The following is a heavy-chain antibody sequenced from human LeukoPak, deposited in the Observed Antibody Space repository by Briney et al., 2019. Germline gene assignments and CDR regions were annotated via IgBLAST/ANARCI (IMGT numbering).Heavy chain of an antibody. CDR1: GFTFSSYS. V-gene: IGHV3-21*01. CDR3: ARGGLGYCSGGSCRFPYHPYDY. D-gene: IGHD2-15*01. CDR2: ITSGSSYI. Sequence: GGSLRLSCAASGFTFSSYSMNWVRQAPGKGLEWVSGITSGSSYIYYADSVKGRFTISRDNAKNSLYLQMNSLRAEDTAVYYCARGGLGYCSGGSCRFPYHPYDYWGQGTLVTVSS. J-gene: IGHJ4*02.